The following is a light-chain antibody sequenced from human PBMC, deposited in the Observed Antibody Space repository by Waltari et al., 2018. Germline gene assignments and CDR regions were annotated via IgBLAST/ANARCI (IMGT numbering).Light chain of an antibody. J-gene: IGKJ2*01. CDR2: LGS. V-gene: IGKV2-28*01. CDR3: MQALQTPRT. Sequence: DIALTQSPLSLSVTPGEPASISCRSSLSLLHSNKFNYLNWYLQKPGQSRQLLIYLGSNRASWVPDRCSASGSGTYFTLNISRVEAEDVGIYYCMQALQTPRTFGQGTRLEIK. CDR1: LSLLHSNKFNY.